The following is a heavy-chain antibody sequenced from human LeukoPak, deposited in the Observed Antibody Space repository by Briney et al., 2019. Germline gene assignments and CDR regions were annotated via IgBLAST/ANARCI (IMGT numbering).Heavy chain of an antibody. CDR3: ANRGVWGTAMPHYCFDY. Sequence: GGSLRLSCAASGFTFSSYAMSWVRQAPGKGLEWVSAISGSGGSTYYADSVKGRSTNSRDNSKNTLYLQMNSLRAEDTAVYYCANRGVWGTAMPHYCFDYRGQGTLVTVSS. D-gene: IGHD5-18*01. V-gene: IGHV3-23*01. J-gene: IGHJ4*02. CDR2: ISGSGGST. CDR1: GFTFSSYA.